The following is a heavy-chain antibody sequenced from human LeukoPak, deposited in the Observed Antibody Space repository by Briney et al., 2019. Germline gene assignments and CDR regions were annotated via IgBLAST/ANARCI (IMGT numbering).Heavy chain of an antibody. Sequence: GGSLRLSCAASGFTFSSYAMSWVRQAPGKGPEWVSAISGSGGSTYYADSVKGRFTISRDNSKNTLYLQMNSLRAEDTAVYYCARDLNWSFDYWGQGTLVTVSS. CDR2: ISGSGGST. CDR1: GFTFSSYA. J-gene: IGHJ4*02. V-gene: IGHV3-23*01. D-gene: IGHD1-1*01. CDR3: ARDLNWSFDY.